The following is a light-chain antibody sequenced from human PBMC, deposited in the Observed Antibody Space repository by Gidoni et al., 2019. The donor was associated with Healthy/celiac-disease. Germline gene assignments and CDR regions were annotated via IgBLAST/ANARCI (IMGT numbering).Light chain of an antibody. CDR2: GNS. Sequence: QSVLTQPPSVSGAPGQRVTITCTGSSSNIGAGYDVHWYPQLPGTAPKLLIYGNSNRPSGGPDRFSGSKSGTSASLAITGLQAEDEADYYCQSYDSSLSGSWVFGGGTKLTVL. J-gene: IGLJ3*02. CDR3: QSYDSSLSGSWV. V-gene: IGLV1-40*01. CDR1: SSNIGAGYD.